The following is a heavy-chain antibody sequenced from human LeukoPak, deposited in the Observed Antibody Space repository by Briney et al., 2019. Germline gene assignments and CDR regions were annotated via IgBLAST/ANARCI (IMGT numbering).Heavy chain of an antibody. V-gene: IGHV6-1*01. CDR3: AKQTTSSKYYGLDV. J-gene: IGHJ6*02. D-gene: IGHD2/OR15-2a*01. CDR1: GDSVSSTGAT. Sequence: SQTLSLTCAISGDSVSSTGATWNWIRQSPSRGLEWLGSTYYRSEWSNQYAVSVRGRITINPDTSKNRFSLQLNSVTPEDTAVYYCAKQTTSSKYYGLDVWGQGTTVTVSS. CDR2: TYYRSEWSN.